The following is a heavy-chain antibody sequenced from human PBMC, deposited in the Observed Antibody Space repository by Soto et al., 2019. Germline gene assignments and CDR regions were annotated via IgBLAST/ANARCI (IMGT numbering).Heavy chain of an antibody. J-gene: IGHJ4*02. CDR2: IYSDGTT. CDR1: GFTVSSNY. CDR3: AILSN. D-gene: IGHD6-6*01. V-gene: IGHV3-53*01. Sequence: VSLRLSCAASGFTVSSNYMNWDRQAPGKGLEWVSIIYSDGTTSYADSVKGRFTISRDNFKNTLHLQMNSLRAEDTAVHYCAILSNWRQRTLVTVSS.